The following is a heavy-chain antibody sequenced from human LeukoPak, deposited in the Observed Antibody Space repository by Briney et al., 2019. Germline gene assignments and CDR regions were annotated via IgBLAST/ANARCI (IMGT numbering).Heavy chain of an antibody. CDR3: ARPTYSGSYYWFDY. V-gene: IGHV3-33*01. J-gene: IGHJ4*02. CDR1: GFTFSNYG. Sequence: PGGSLRLSCAASGFTFSNYGMNWVRQAPGKGLEWVAVIWYDGSNKYYADSVKGRFTISRDNSKNTLYLQMNSLRAEDTAVYYCARPTYSGSYYWFDYWGQGTLVTVSS. D-gene: IGHD1-26*01. CDR2: IWYDGSNK.